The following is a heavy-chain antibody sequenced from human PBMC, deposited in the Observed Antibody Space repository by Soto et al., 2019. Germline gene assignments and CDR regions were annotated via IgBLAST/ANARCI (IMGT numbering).Heavy chain of an antibody. CDR1: GGSISSGAYS. J-gene: IGHJ4*02. D-gene: IGHD3-10*01. V-gene: IGHV4-30-4*01. CDR3: AILALGEFNFDY. Sequence: QVQLQESGPGLVKPSQTLSLTCTVSGGSISSGAYSWSWIRQPPGKGLEWIGSISSSGSTYYNPSLKSRVTISVDTSKNQFSLKLSSVTAADRAVYYCAILALGEFNFDYWGQGTLVNVSS. CDR2: ISSSGST.